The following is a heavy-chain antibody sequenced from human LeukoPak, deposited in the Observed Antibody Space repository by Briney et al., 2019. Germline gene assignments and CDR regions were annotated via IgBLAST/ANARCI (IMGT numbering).Heavy chain of an antibody. V-gene: IGHV1-8*01. CDR2: VNPNNGNT. Sequence: ASVKVSCKASGYTFTSYDINWVRQATGQGPEWMGWVNPNNGNTGYAQKFQGRVTMTRGTSISTAYMELSSLTSEDTAVYYCARVVYSCFYYWGQGTLVTVSS. D-gene: IGHD2-2*01. J-gene: IGHJ4*02. CDR1: GYTFTSYD. CDR3: ARVVYSCFYY.